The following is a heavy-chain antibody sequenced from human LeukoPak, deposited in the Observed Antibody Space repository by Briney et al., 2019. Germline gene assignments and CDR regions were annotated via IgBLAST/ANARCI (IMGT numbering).Heavy chain of an antibody. CDR3: ARHLYGDYGTLDF. CDR2: VYYSGAS. CDR1: GDSIRSNRNY. V-gene: IGHV4-39*01. Sequence: SETLSLTCSVSGDSIRSNRNYWGWIRQPPGKGLEWVGSVYYSGASYYNPSLKSRDTISIDTSKNQFSLKLSSVTAADTAVYYCARHLYGDYGTLDFWGQGTLVTVSS. D-gene: IGHD4-17*01. J-gene: IGHJ4*02.